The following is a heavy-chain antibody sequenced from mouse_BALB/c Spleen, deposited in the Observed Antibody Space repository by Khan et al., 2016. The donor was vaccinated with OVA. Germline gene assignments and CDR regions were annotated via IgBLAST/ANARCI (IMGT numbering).Heavy chain of an antibody. V-gene: IGHV14-3*02. Sequence: EVQLQESGAELVKPGASVKLSCTASGFNIKDTYMHWVKQRPEQGLEWIGRIDPATGNIKYDPKFQGKATITADTSSNTAFIHLSSLTSEDTAVYYGATTGIIYDGAYTMDYWGQGTSVTVSS. J-gene: IGHJ4*01. CDR3: ATTGIIYDGAYTMDY. CDR1: GFNIKDTY. D-gene: IGHD1-2*01. CDR2: IDPATGNI.